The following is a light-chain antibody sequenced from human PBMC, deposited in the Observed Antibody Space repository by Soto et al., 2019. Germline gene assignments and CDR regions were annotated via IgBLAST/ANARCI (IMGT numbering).Light chain of an antibody. CDR2: YDD. J-gene: IGLJ2*01. V-gene: IGLV1-36*01. Sequence: QSVLTQPPSVSEAPRQRVTISCSGSTSNIGNNAVSWYHQLPGKAPKLLIYYDDLLPSGVSDRFSGSKSGTSASLAISGLQSEDEADYFCAAWDDRLNGVIFGGGTKLTVL. CDR1: TSNIGNNA. CDR3: AAWDDRLNGVI.